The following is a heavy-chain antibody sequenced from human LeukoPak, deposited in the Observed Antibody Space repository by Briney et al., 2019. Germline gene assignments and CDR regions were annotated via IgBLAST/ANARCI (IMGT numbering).Heavy chain of an antibody. CDR1: AFTFSSYA. CDR2: ISGSGGST. CDR3: AKAFGRAIAVAGDY. D-gene: IGHD6-19*01. Sequence: GESLRLSCAASAFTFSSYAMSWVRQAPGKGLEWVSAISGSGGSTFYADSVKGRFTISRDNSENTLYLQMNSLRAEDTAVYYCAKAFGRAIAVAGDYWGQGTLVTVSS. J-gene: IGHJ4*02. V-gene: IGHV3-23*01.